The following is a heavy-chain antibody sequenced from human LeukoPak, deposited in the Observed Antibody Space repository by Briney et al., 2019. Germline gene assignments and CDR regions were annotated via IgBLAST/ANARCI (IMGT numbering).Heavy chain of an antibody. CDR3: TRDSGSGSYSAY. J-gene: IGHJ4*02. Sequence: PGGSLRLSCAASGFAFNSEWIHWVRQGPGKGLEWVARINPDGSRTGHADSVKGRFTISRDNAINTLYLQMNSLRADDTAVYYCTRDSGSGSYSAYWGLGTLVTVSS. V-gene: IGHV3-74*01. CDR1: GFAFNSEW. CDR2: INPDGSRT. D-gene: IGHD3-10*01.